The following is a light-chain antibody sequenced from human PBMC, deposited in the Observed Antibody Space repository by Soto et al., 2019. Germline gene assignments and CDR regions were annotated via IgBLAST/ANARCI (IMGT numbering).Light chain of an antibody. Sequence: DIQMTQSPSSMSASVGDRVTITCRASPSISSYLNWYQQKPGKAPKLLSYAASSLQSGVPSRFSGSGSGTDFTLTISRLQPEDFATYYCQQSYSTLVTFGQGTKVEIK. CDR2: AAS. V-gene: IGKV1-39*01. J-gene: IGKJ1*01. CDR3: QQSYSTLVT. CDR1: PSISSY.